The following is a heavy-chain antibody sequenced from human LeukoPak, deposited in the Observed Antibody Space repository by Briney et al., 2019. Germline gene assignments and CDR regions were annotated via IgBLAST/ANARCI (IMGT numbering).Heavy chain of an antibody. V-gene: IGHV4-61*08. CDR3: ARGYSYPDY. J-gene: IGHJ4*02. CDR2: IYNSGST. Sequence: SETLSLTCTVSGNSISSGDNYWSWIRQPPGKGLEWIAYIYNSGSTNYNPSLKSRVTISIDTSKNQFSLKLSSVTAADTAVYYCARGYSYPDYWGQGTLVTVSS. D-gene: IGHD5-18*01. CDR1: GNSISSGDNY.